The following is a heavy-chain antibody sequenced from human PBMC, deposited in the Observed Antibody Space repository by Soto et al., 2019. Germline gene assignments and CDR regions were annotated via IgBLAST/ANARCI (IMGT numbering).Heavy chain of an antibody. Sequence: GGSLRLSCAASGFTFSDYYMSWIRQAPGKGLEWVSYVGRSGTYTNYADSVKGRFTISRDNAKNSLYLQMNSLRAEDTAVYYCATYYYDSSGYYYFAYWGQGTLVTVSS. CDR1: GFTFSDYY. CDR2: VGRSGTYT. J-gene: IGHJ4*02. CDR3: ATYYYDSSGYYYFAY. V-gene: IGHV3-11*06. D-gene: IGHD3-22*01.